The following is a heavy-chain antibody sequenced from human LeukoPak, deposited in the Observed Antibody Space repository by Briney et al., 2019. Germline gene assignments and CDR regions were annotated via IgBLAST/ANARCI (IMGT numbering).Heavy chain of an antibody. D-gene: IGHD6-6*01. V-gene: IGHV4-4*07. CDR1: GGSISSYY. J-gene: IGHJ6*02. CDR2: IYTSGST. CDR3: ARDSSSSAKGMDV. Sequence: SETLSLTCTVSGGSISSYYWSWLRQPAGKGLEWIGRIYTSGSTNYNPSLKSRVTMSVDTSKNQFSLKLSSVTAADTAVYYCARDSSSSAKGMDVWGQGTTVTVSS.